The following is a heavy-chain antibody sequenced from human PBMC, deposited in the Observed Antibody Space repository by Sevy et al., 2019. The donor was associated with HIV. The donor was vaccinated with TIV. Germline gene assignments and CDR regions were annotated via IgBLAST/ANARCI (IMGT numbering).Heavy chain of an antibody. CDR3: ARGRGIVVVTAILPPNWFDP. CDR2: INPSGGST. Sequence: ASVKVSCKASGYTFTSYYMQWVRQAPGQGLEWMGIINPSGGSTSYAQKFQGRVTMTRDTSTSTVYMELSSLRSEDTAVYYCARGRGIVVVTAILPPNWFDPWGQGTLVTVSS. CDR1: GYTFTSYY. J-gene: IGHJ5*02. D-gene: IGHD2-21*02. V-gene: IGHV1-46*01.